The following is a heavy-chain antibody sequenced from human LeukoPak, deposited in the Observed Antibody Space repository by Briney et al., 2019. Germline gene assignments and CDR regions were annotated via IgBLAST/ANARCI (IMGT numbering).Heavy chain of an antibody. D-gene: IGHD3-22*01. CDR1: GYTLTELS. CDR2: FDPEDGET. CDR3: ATAPGYYDSSGPYAFDI. V-gene: IGHV1-24*01. Sequence: ASVKVSCKVSGYTLTELSMHWVRQAPGKGLEWMGGFDPEDGETIYAQKFQGRVTMTEDTSTDTAYMELSSLRSEDTAVYYCATAPGYYDSSGPYAFDIWGQGTLVTVSS. J-gene: IGHJ4*02.